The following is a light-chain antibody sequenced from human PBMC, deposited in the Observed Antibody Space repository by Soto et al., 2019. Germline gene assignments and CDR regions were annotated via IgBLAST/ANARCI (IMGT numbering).Light chain of an antibody. CDR3: QQYGSSGT. CDR1: QSGSNNY. J-gene: IGKJ1*01. Sequence: EIGLTKSPGTLSLSPGERATLSCRASQSGSNNYLAWYQQKPGQAPRLLIHGASNRATVIPDRFSGSWSGTDFTLTISRLEPEDFAVYYCQQYGSSGTFGQGTKVDIK. CDR2: GAS. V-gene: IGKV3-20*01.